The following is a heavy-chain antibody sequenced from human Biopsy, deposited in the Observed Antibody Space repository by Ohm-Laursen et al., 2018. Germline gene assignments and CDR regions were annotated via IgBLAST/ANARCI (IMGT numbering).Heavy chain of an antibody. V-gene: IGHV3-7*01. J-gene: IGHJ4*02. Sequence: SLRLSCAASGFTFSSYSMSWVRQAPGKGLEWVANIKQDGSEKNYVDSVKGRFTISRDNAKNSLLLQMNRLRVEDTAVYYCARAYSRGDYWGQGTLVTVSS. CDR3: ARAYSRGDY. CDR1: GFTFSSYS. D-gene: IGHD2-15*01. CDR2: IKQDGSEK.